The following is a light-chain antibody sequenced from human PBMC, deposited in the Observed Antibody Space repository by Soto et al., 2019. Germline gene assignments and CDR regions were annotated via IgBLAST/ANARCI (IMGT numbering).Light chain of an antibody. CDR2: DVS. Sequence: QSALTQPRSVSGSPGQSVTFSCTGTNSDVGNYNYVSWYQQHPGRAPKLMIYDVSKRPSGVPDRFSGSKSGNTASLTISGLQAEDEADYYCCSYAGSYTFYVFGTGTKVTVL. CDR3: CSYAGSYTFYV. J-gene: IGLJ1*01. V-gene: IGLV2-11*01. CDR1: NSDVGNYNY.